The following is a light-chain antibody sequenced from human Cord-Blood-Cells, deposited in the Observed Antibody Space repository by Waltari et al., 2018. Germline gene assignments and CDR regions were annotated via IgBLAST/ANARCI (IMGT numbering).Light chain of an antibody. CDR1: QSVSSSY. CDR2: GAC. Sequence: EIVLTQYPGTLSLSPGERATLSCRASQSVSSSYLAWYQQKLGQAPRLLIYGACSRATGIPDRFSGSGYGTGFTLTISRLEPEEFAVYYCQQYGSSPTFGQGTRLEIK. J-gene: IGKJ5*01. CDR3: QQYGSSPT. V-gene: IGKV3-20*01.